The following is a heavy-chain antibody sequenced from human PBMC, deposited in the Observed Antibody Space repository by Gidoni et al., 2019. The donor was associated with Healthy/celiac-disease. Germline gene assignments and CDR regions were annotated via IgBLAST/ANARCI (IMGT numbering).Heavy chain of an antibody. V-gene: IGHV3-23*01. Sequence: EVQLLESGGGLVQPGGSLRLSCAASGFPFSSYAMSWVRQAPGKGLEWVSAISGSGGSTYYADSVKGRFTISRDNSKNTLYLQMNSLRAEDTAVYYCAKVGAAGTLYYYYGMDVWGQGTTVTVSS. J-gene: IGHJ6*02. CDR1: GFPFSSYA. D-gene: IGHD6-13*01. CDR2: ISGSGGST. CDR3: AKVGAAGTLYYYYGMDV.